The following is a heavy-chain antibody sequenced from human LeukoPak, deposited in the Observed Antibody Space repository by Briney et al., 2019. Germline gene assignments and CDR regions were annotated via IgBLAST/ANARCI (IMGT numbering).Heavy chain of an antibody. D-gene: IGHD2-15*01. J-gene: IGHJ5*02. CDR1: GYSFTSYW. V-gene: IGHV5-51*01. Sequence: GESLKISCKGTGYSFTSYWFGWVRQMPGKGLEWMGIIYPGDSDTRYSPSFQGQVTISADKSISTAYLQWSSLKASDTAMYYCARGGYCSGGSCWFDPWGQGTLVTVSS. CDR2: IYPGDSDT. CDR3: ARGGYCSGGSCWFDP.